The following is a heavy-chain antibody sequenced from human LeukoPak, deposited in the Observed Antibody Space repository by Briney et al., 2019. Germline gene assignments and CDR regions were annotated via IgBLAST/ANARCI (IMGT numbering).Heavy chain of an antibody. D-gene: IGHD6-13*01. CDR2: IYTSGST. Sequence: PSETLSLTCTVSGGSISSGSYYWSWIRQPAGKGLEWIGRIYTSGSTNYNPSLKSRVTMSVDTSKNQFSLKLSSVTAADTAVYYCARDLGTPAAVGYYYYMDVWGKGTTVTISS. V-gene: IGHV4-61*02. J-gene: IGHJ6*03. CDR1: GGSISSGSYY. CDR3: ARDLGTPAAVGYYYYMDV.